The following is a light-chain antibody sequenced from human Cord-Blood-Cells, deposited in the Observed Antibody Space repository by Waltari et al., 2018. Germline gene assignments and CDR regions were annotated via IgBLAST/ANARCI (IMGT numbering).Light chain of an antibody. Sequence: DIQMTQSPSSLSASVCDRVTITCRASQSISNYLNWYQQKPGQAPKLLIYAASSLESGVPSRFSGSGSGTDFTLTISSLQPEDFATYYCQQSYSTPPTFGEGTKVEIK. CDR2: AAS. CDR3: QQSYSTPPT. V-gene: IGKV1-39*01. J-gene: IGKJ1*01. CDR1: QSISNY.